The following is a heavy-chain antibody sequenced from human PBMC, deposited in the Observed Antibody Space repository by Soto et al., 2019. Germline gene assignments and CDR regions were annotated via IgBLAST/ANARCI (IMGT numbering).Heavy chain of an antibody. CDR2: IYYGGST. CDR3: ARGPTRGSGYYFRGFDY. D-gene: IGHD3-22*01. J-gene: IGHJ4*02. Sequence: PSETLSLTSTVSSGSISSGGYFWSWIRQHPGKGLERIGYIYYGGSTYYNPSLKSRVTISVDTSKNQFSLKLSSVTAADTAAYYCARGPTRGSGYYFRGFDYWGQGTLVTVSS. CDR1: SGSISSGGYF. V-gene: IGHV4-31*03.